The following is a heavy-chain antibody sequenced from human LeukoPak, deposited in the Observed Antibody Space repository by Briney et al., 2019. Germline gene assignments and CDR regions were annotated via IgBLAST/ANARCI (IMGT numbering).Heavy chain of an antibody. Sequence: GGSLRLSCAASGFTFSSYAMSWVRQAPGKGLERVSAISGSGGSTYYADSVKGRFTISRDNSKNTLYLQMNSLRAEDTAVYYCAKAPVDCSGGSCYSYYFDYWGQGTLVTVSS. J-gene: IGHJ4*02. D-gene: IGHD2-15*01. CDR2: ISGSGGST. CDR1: GFTFSSYA. V-gene: IGHV3-23*01. CDR3: AKAPVDCSGGSCYSYYFDY.